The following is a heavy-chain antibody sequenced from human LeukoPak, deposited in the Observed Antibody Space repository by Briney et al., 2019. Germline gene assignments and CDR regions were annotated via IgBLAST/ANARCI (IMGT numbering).Heavy chain of an antibody. J-gene: IGHJ4*02. CDR3: AANGGNMIEYYFDY. D-gene: IGHD3-22*01. Sequence: GASVKASCKASGYTFTSYYTHWVRQAPGQGLEWMGIINPSGGSTSYAQKFQGRVTMTRDMSTSTVYMELSSLRSEDTAVYYCAANGGNMIEYYFDYWGQGTLVTVSS. V-gene: IGHV1-46*01. CDR2: INPSGGST. CDR1: GYTFTSYY.